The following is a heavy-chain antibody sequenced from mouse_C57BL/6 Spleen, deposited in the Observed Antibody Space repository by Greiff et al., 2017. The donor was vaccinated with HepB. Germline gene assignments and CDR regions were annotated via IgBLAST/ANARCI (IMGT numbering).Heavy chain of an antibody. D-gene: IGHD2-4*01. CDR2: ISSGGSYT. V-gene: IGHV5-6*01. CDR3: AGHHYEYDPWFAY. CDR1: GFTFSSYG. J-gene: IGHJ3*01. Sequence: EVQVVESGGDLVKPGGSLKLSCAASGFTFSSYGMSWVRQTPDKRLEWVATISSGGSYTYYPDSVKGRFTLSRDNAKNTLYLQMSILKSEDTAMYYCAGHHYEYDPWFAYWGQGALVTVSA.